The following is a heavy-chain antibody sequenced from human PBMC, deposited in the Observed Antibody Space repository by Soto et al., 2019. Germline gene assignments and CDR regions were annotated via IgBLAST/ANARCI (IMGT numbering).Heavy chain of an antibody. Sequence: SETLSLTCAVSGGSFSGHYWSWIRQPPGKGLEWIGELNHSGSTNYNPSLKSRVTISVDTSKNQFSLKLSSVTAADTAVYFCGRVGALGSSSCFDYWGQGPLVTVSS. CDR3: GRVGALGSSSCFDY. J-gene: IGHJ4*02. CDR1: GGSFSGHY. CDR2: LNHSGST. V-gene: IGHV4-34*01. D-gene: IGHD6-13*01.